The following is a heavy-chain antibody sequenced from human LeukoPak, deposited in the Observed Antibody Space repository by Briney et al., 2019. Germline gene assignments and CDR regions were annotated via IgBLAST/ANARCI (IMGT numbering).Heavy chain of an antibody. D-gene: IGHD5-12*01. CDR1: GGTFSSYA. J-gene: IGHJ3*02. CDR2: IIPIFGTA. V-gene: IGHV1-69*13. Sequence: SVRVSCKASGGTFSSYAISWVRQAPGQGLEWMGGIIPIFGTANYAQKFQGRVTITADESTSTAYMELSSLRSEDTAVYYCARVAGGYDFFAFDIWGQGTMVTVSS. CDR3: ARVAGGYDFFAFDI.